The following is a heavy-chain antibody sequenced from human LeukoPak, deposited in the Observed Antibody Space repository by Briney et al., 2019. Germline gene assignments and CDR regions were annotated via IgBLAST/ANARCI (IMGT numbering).Heavy chain of an antibody. CDR1: GVSISSYY. D-gene: IGHD7-27*01. CDR2: IHYTGST. Sequence: SETLSLTCQVFGVSISSYYWSWIRQSPAKGLEYIGYIHYTGSTSYPPSLRSRSSIPVDPSKNHFSLKPTSVTAAATGAFYCGRGASPANWGSCYLHLWGRGTLVTVSS. V-gene: IGHV4-59*01. J-gene: IGHJ2*01. CDR3: GRGASPANWGSCYLHL.